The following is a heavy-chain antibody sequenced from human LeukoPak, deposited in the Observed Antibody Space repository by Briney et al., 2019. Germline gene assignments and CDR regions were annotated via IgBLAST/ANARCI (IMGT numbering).Heavy chain of an antibody. CDR3: ARIPSGGYGIFDY. J-gene: IGHJ4*02. D-gene: IGHD1-26*01. V-gene: IGHV4-4*02. Sequence: SETLSLTCAVSGGSISSSNWWSWVRQPPGKGLEWIGEIYHSGSANQNPSLKSRVSMSLDKSKNQFSLRLTSVTAADTAVYYCARIPSGGYGIFDYWGQGTLVTVSS. CDR2: IYHSGSA. CDR1: GGSISSSNW.